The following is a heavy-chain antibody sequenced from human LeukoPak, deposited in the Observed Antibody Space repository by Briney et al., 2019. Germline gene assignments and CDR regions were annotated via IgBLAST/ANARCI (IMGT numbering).Heavy chain of an antibody. D-gene: IGHD2-2*01. CDR2: MNPNSGNT. Sequence: ASVTVSCKSSGYTFTSYDINWVRQATGQGLEWMGWMNPNSGNTGYAQKFQGRVTMTRNTSINTAYMELSSLRSDDNAVYYCPRGRKYCSSTSCSKVFDYCGQGTPATVSS. CDR1: GYTFTSYD. V-gene: IGHV1-8*01. J-gene: IGHJ4*02. CDR3: PRGRKYCSSTSCSKVFDY.